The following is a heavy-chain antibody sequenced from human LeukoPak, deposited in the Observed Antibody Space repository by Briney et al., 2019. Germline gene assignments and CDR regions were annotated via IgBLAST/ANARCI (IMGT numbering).Heavy chain of an antibody. J-gene: IGHJ4*02. CDR2: ISSSGSTI. Sequence: PGGSLRLSCAASGFTFSDYYMSWIRQAPGKGLEWVSYISSSGSTIYYADSVKGRSTISRDNAKNSLYLQMNSLRAEDTAVYYCAREGAGPAAINYFDYWGQGTLVTVSS. CDR1: GFTFSDYY. CDR3: AREGAGPAAINYFDY. V-gene: IGHV3-11*01. D-gene: IGHD2-2*02.